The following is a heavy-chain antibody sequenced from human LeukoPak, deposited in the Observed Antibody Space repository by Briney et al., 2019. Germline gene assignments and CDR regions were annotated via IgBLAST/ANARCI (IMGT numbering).Heavy chain of an antibody. CDR3: AGSIAARSYYYYYMDV. CDR2: IKQDGSEK. D-gene: IGHD6-6*01. CDR1: GFTFSSYW. V-gene: IGHV3-7*01. Sequence: GGSLRLSCAASGFTFSSYWMSWVRQAPGKGLEWVANIKQDGSEKYYVDSVKGRFTISRDNAKNSLYLQMNSLRAEDTAVYYCAGSIAARSYYYYYMDVWDKGTTVTVSS. J-gene: IGHJ6*03.